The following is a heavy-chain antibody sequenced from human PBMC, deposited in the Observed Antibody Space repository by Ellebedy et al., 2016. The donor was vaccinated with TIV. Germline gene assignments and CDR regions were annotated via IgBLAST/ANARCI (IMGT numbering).Heavy chain of an antibody. CDR2: INPSGGST. V-gene: IGHV1-46*01. CDR1: GYSFTFYY. J-gene: IGHJ5*01. Sequence: ASVKVSCXASGYSFTFYYIHWVRQAPGQGLEWMGFINPSGGSTIYAQDFQGRVTMTSDTSTSTVYMEVGSLKSEDTAVYYCARGGWYNLNDVRWLDSWGQGTLVTVSS. CDR3: ARGGWYNLNDVRWLDS. D-gene: IGHD1-1*01.